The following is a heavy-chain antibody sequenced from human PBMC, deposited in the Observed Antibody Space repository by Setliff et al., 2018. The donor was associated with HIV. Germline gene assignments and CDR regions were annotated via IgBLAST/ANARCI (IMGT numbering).Heavy chain of an antibody. Sequence: SETLSLTCAVDGGSFSGYYWSWIRQSPGKGLEWIGSFYETGYTYYNPSLKSRVIISLDTSKNHLSLKLRSVTAADTAVYYCARDARWLQFPYFDYWGQGTLVTVSS. D-gene: IGHD5-12*01. J-gene: IGHJ4*01. CDR1: GGSFSGYY. CDR3: ARDARWLQFPYFDY. V-gene: IGHV4-34*11. CDR2: FYETGYT.